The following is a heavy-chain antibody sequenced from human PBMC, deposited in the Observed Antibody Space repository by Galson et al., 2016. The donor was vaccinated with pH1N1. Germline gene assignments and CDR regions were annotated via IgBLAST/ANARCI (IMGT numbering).Heavy chain of an antibody. CDR2: IRFDENNN. CDR1: GFNFSTYG. CDR3: AKDRAANYGDYWDY. V-gene: IGHV3-30*02. Sequence: SLRLSCAASGFNFSTYGMHWVRQAPGKGLEWVAFIRFDENNNYYADSVKGRFTISRDSSKNILYLQMNSLRAEDTAVYYCAKDRAANYGDYWDYWGQGTLVTVSS. D-gene: IGHD4-17*01. J-gene: IGHJ4*02.